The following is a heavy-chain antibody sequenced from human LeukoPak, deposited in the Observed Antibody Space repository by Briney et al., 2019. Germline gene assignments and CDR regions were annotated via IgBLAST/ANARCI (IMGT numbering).Heavy chain of an antibody. CDR2: IYTSGST. CDR1: GGSISSGSYY. J-gene: IGHJ4*02. V-gene: IGHV4-61*02. Sequence: PSETLSLTCTVSGGSISSGSYYWSWIRQPAGKGLEWIGRIYTSGSTNYNPSLKSRVTISVDTSKNQFSLKLSSVTAADTAVYYCARDPTNYYDSSGYSGYWGQGTLVTVSS. CDR3: ARDPTNYYDSSGYSGY. D-gene: IGHD3-22*01.